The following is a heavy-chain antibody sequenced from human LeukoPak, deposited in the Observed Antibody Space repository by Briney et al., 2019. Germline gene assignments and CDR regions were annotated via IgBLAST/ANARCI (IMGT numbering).Heavy chain of an antibody. CDR1: GFTFSDYW. CDR2: IKQDGSQR. CDR3: ARDLSSWEYYYYGMDV. D-gene: IGHD6-13*01. V-gene: IGHV3-7*01. J-gene: IGHJ6*02. Sequence: PGGSLRLSCTASGFTFSDYWMTWVRQAPGKGPEWVANIKQDGSQRYYVDSVRGRFTISRDNAENSLFLQMNGLRAEDTAVYYCARDLSSWEYYYYGMDVWGQGTTVTVSS.